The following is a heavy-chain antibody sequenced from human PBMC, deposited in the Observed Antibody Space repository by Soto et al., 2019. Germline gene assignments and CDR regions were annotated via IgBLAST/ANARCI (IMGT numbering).Heavy chain of an antibody. CDR3: ARGRIAAAGYYYYFGMDV. CDR2: IIPIFGTA. V-gene: IGHV1-69*12. Sequence: QVQLVQSGAVVQKPGSSVKVSSKASGGTFSSYAISWVRQAPGQGLEWMGGIIPIFGTANSAQKFQGRVTITADESTSTAYMGQSSLRSEDTAVYYGARGRIAAAGYYYYFGMDVWGQGTTVTVSS. CDR1: GGTFSSYA. D-gene: IGHD6-13*01. J-gene: IGHJ6*02.